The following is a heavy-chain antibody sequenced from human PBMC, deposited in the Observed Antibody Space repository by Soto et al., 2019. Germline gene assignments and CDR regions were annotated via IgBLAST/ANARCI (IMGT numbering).Heavy chain of an antibody. V-gene: IGHV1-2*02. Sequence: ASVKVSCKASGYTFTGYYMHWVRQAPGQGLEWMGWINPNSGGTNYAQKFQGRVTMTRDTSISTAYMELSRLRSDDTAVYYCARDRYYYGSGSYTNWDQGTLVTVSS. D-gene: IGHD3-10*01. CDR1: GYTFTGYY. CDR2: INPNSGGT. J-gene: IGHJ4*02. CDR3: ARDRYYYGSGSYTN.